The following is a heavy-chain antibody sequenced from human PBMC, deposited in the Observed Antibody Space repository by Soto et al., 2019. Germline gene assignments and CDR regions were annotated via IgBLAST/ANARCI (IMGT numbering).Heavy chain of an antibody. CDR2: ISGSGGTT. D-gene: IGHD3-3*01. CDR3: AKDSWAIFGVPAGEYYAMDV. CDR1: GFNFVNYA. Sequence: PGGSLRLSSVASGFNFVNYAMSWVRQAPGKGLEWVSAISGSGGTTYYSDSVKGRFTISRDNSKNTVYLQMNDLRVEDAAEYFCAKDSWAIFGVPAGEYYAMDVWGQGTTVTVSS. V-gene: IGHV3-23*01. J-gene: IGHJ6*02.